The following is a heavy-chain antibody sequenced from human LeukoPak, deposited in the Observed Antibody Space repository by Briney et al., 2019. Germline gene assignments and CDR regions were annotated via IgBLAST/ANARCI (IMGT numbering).Heavy chain of an antibody. D-gene: IGHD5-12*01. CDR3: AKDGLGRDIIREFDH. J-gene: IGHJ4*02. CDR1: GFTFTNYA. Sequence: GGSLRLSCAASGFTFTNYAMSWVRQAPGKGLQWVSGVTASGENTYYADSVTGRFTISRDNSKNMLYLQMNSLRAEDTAVYYCAKDGLGRDIIREFDHWGQGTLATVSS. V-gene: IGHV3-23*01. CDR2: VTASGENT.